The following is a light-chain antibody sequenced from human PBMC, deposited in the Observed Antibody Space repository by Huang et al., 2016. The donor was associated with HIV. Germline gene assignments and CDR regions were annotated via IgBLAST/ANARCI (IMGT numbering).Light chain of an antibody. J-gene: IGKJ1*01. CDR1: QPVLFSANKKHVPMNY. V-gene: IGKV4-1*01. Sequence: IVMTQSPDSLAVPLGERATISCVSSQPVLFSANKKHVPMNYLAWYQEKPGQPPKMLIYWASWRASGVPDRFSGTGSGTDFTLTISSLQAEDVAVYYCQQHYTTPWTFGQGTKVEIK. CDR3: QQHYTTPWT. CDR2: WAS.